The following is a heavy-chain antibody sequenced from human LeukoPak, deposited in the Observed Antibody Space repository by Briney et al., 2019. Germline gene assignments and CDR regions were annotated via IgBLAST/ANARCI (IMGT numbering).Heavy chain of an antibody. CDR1: GFTFSSYA. Sequence: GRSLRLSCAASGFTFSSYAMHWVRQAPGKGLEWVAVISYDGSNKYYADSVKGRFTISRDNSKNTLYLQMNSLRAEDTAVYYCARASVLRYFDWLLNPFDYWGQGTLVTVSS. V-gene: IGHV3-30*04. CDR2: ISYDGSNK. CDR3: ARASVLRYFDWLLNPFDY. J-gene: IGHJ4*02. D-gene: IGHD3-9*01.